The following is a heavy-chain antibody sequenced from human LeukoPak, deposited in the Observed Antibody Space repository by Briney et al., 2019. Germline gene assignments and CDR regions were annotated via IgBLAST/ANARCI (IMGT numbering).Heavy chain of an antibody. CDR3: AGGDTGFQAY. CDR2: IENSGRI. D-gene: IGHD1-14*01. CDR1: GGSISSYY. Sequence: PSETLSLTCTVSGGSISSYYWSWIRQPPGKGLELIGYIENSGRIEYKPSLQSRVTISLDAPKNQFSLRLSSVSPSDTAVYYCAGGDTGFQAYWGQGTLVTVSS. V-gene: IGHV4-4*08. J-gene: IGHJ4*02.